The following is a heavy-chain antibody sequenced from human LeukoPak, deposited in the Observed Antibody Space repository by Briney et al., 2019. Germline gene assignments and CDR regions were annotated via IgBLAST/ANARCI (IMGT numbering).Heavy chain of an antibody. CDR2: LKKSGGSS. Sequence: GGSLRLSCAASGFTLNNYAMSWVRQAPGKGLEWVSTLKKSGGSSHYADSVKGWFTISGDSSKNTLYLQMNSLRADDTAVYYCARATGSVDPYDIWGQGTMVTVST. CDR3: ARATGSVDPYDI. D-gene: IGHD2-8*02. CDR1: GFTLNNYA. V-gene: IGHV3-23*01. J-gene: IGHJ3*02.